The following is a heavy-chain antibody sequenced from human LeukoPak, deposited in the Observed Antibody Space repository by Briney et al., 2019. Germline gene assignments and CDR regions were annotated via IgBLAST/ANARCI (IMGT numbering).Heavy chain of an antibody. V-gene: IGHV1-69*01. CDR3: ARSSNYDFWSGLNWFDP. Sequence: ASMKVSCKASGGTFSSYAISWVRQAPGQGLEWMGGIIPIFGTANYAQKFQGRVTITADESTSTAYMELSSLRSEDTAVYYCARSSNYDFWSGLNWFDPWGQGTLVTVSS. CDR2: IIPIFGTA. CDR1: GGTFSSYA. D-gene: IGHD3-3*01. J-gene: IGHJ5*02.